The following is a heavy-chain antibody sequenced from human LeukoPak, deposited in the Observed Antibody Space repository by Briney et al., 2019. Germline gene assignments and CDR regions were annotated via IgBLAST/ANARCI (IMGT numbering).Heavy chain of an antibody. CDR2: IKDDGTEK. D-gene: IGHD4-23*01. J-gene: IGHJ4*02. CDR1: GFTFNEYW. V-gene: IGHV3-7*01. Sequence: PGGSLRLSCAASGFTFNEYWVSWVRQAPGKGLQWVAHIKDDGTEKYYLDSVKGRFTIARDDARNSLYLQMNSLRAEDTALYYCVRAGWELDYWGQGTPVTVSS. CDR3: VRAGWELDY.